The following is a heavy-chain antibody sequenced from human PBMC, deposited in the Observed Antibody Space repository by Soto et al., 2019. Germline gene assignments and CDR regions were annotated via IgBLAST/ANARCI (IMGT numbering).Heavy chain of an antibody. V-gene: IGHV3-30*18. CDR3: AKDVSWWELLGILDY. CDR1: GFTFSSYG. Sequence: GGSLRLSCAASGFTFSSYGMHWVRQAPGKGLEWVAVISYDGSNKYYADSVKGRFTISRDNSKNTLYLQMNSLRAEDTAVYYCAKDVSWWELLGILDYWGQGTLVTVSS. CDR2: ISYDGSNK. D-gene: IGHD1-26*01. J-gene: IGHJ4*02.